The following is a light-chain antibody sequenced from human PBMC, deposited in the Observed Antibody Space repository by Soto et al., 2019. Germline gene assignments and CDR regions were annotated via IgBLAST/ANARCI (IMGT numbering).Light chain of an antibody. CDR3: QQYYSIPLT. CDR1: QSVLYSSSNKNY. Sequence: DVVMTQSPDSLAVSLGERATINCKSSQSVLYSSSNKNYLAWYQQKPGQPPKLLIYWASTRESGVPDRFSGSRSGTDFTLTIVSLQAEDVAVYYCQQYYSIPLTFGGGTKVEIK. J-gene: IGKJ4*01. CDR2: WAS. V-gene: IGKV4-1*01.